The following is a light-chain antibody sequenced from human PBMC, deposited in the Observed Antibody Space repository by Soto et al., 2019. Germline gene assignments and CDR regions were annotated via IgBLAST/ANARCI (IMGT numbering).Light chain of an antibody. J-gene: IGLJ1*01. CDR1: SSDVGGYNY. Sequence: QSALTQPASVSGSPGQSITISCTGTSSDVGGYNYVSWYQQHPGKAPKLMIYEVSNRPSGVSNRFSGSKSGNTVSLTISGLQAEDEADYYCSSYTSSSIDYVFGTGTKLTVL. CDR2: EVS. V-gene: IGLV2-14*01. CDR3: SSYTSSSIDYV.